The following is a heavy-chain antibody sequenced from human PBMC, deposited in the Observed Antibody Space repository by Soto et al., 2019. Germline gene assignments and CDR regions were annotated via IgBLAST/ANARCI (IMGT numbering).Heavy chain of an antibody. D-gene: IGHD5-18*01. J-gene: IGHJ4*02. V-gene: IGHV1-69*08. Sequence: QLQLVQSEAAVKKPGSSVKVSCKASGGTLNTYTISWVRQAPGQGLEWMGSILPFLGSTNYAKKFQGRVTITADQSTSTMELSSLRSEDTAVYFCARDVTAMEALYYYDTWGQGSLVTVSS. CDR1: GGTLNTYT. CDR3: ARDVTAMEALYYYDT. CDR2: ILPFLGST.